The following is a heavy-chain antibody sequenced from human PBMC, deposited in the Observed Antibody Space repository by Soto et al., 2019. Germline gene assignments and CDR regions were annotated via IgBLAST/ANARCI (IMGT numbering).Heavy chain of an antibody. Sequence: SVKVSCKASGGTFSSYAISWVRQAPGQGLEWMGGIIPIFGTANYAQKFQGRVTITADKSTSTAYMELSSLRSEDTAVYYCSRDGIPNSSSPFVIGHWGRGTLVTVSS. J-gene: IGHJ5*02. D-gene: IGHD6-6*01. CDR3: SRDGIPNSSSPFVIGH. CDR1: GGTFSSYA. V-gene: IGHV1-69*06. CDR2: IIPIFGTA.